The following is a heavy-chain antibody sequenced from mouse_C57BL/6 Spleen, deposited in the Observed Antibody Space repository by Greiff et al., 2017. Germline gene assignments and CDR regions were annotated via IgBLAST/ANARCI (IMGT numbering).Heavy chain of an antibody. CDR3: TSHYYGSSYLCY. J-gene: IGHJ2*01. Sequence: VHVKQSGPVLARPGVSVKMSCKTSGYTFTSYWMHWVKQRPGQGLEWIGAIYPGNSDTSYNQKFKGKAKLTAVKSASTAYLELSSLTNEDSAVYYCTSHYYGSSYLCYWGQGTTLSVST. CDR2: IYPGNSDT. D-gene: IGHD1-1*01. V-gene: IGHV1-5*01. CDR1: GYTFTSYW.